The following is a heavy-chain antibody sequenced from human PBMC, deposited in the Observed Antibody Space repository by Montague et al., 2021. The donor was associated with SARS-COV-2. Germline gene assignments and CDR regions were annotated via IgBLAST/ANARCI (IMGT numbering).Heavy chain of an antibody. CDR2: INHSGST. V-gene: IGHV4-34*01. CDR1: GGSLSGYY. J-gene: IGHJ6*02. Sequence: SETLSLTCAVYGGSLSGYYWSWIRQPPGKGLEWIGEINHSGSTNYNPSLKSRVTISLDTSKNQFSLKLSSVTAADTAEYYCARGRRRYNWRDETSYYYGMDVWGQGTTVTVSS. D-gene: IGHD1-20*01. CDR3: ARGRRRYNWRDETSYYYGMDV.